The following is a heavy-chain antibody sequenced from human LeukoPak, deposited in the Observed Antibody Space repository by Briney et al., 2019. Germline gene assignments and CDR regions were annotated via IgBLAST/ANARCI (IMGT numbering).Heavy chain of an antibody. CDR2: ISGSGDST. V-gene: IGHV3-23*01. CDR1: GFTFGDYA. D-gene: IGHD3-22*01. Sequence: GGSLRLSCTASGFTFGDYAMSWVRQAPGKGLEWVSAISGSGDSTYYADSVKGRFTISRDNSKNTLYLQMNSLRAEDTAVYYCAKVAVWDPMIDYWGQGTLVTVSS. CDR3: AKVAVWDPMIDY. J-gene: IGHJ4*02.